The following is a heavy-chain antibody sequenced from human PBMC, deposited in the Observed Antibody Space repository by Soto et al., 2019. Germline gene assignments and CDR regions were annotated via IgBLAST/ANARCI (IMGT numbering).Heavy chain of an antibody. Sequence: ASVKVSSKASGYTFTGYYMHWVRQAPGQGLEWXGWXXPXXGXTXXXQXXXGRVTMTRDTSISTAYMELSRLRSDDTAVYYCARVRLTVTGGGMDVWGQGTTVTVSS. J-gene: IGHJ6*02. V-gene: IGHV1-2*02. D-gene: IGHD4-4*01. CDR2: XXPXXGXT. CDR3: ARVRLTVTGGGMDV. CDR1: GYTFTGYY.